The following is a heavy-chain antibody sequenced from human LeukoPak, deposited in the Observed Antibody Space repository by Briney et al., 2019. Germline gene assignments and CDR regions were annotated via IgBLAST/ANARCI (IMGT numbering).Heavy chain of an antibody. V-gene: IGHV4-34*01. Sequence: SETLSLTCAVYGGSFSGYYWSWIRQPPGKGLEWSGEINHSGSTNDNPSLTSRVTISVDTSKNQFSLKLSSVTAADTAVYYCARALGYCSGGSCYPNYWGQGTLVTVSS. J-gene: IGHJ4*02. CDR3: ARALGYCSGGSCYPNY. D-gene: IGHD2-15*01. CDR1: GGSFSGYY. CDR2: INHSGST.